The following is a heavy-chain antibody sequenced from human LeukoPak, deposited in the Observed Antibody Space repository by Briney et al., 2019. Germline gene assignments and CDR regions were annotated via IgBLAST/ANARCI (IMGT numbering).Heavy chain of an antibody. V-gene: IGHV3-20*04. J-gene: IGHJ4*02. CDR3: ATGYSSGFDY. D-gene: IGHD6-19*01. Sequence: GGSLRLSRAASGFTFSVYAMSWVRQAPGKGLEWVSGINWNGGSTGYADSVKGRFTISRDNAKNSLYLQMNSLRAEDTALYYCATGYSSGFDYWGQGTLVTVSS. CDR2: INWNGGST. CDR1: GFTFSVYA.